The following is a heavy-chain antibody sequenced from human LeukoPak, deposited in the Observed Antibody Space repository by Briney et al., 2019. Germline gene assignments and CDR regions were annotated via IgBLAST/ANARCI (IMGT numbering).Heavy chain of an antibody. CDR1: GFTFSSYG. J-gene: IGHJ4*02. Sequence: GGSLRLSCAASGFTFSSYGMHWVRQAPGKGLEWVAVIWYDGSNKYYADSVKGRFTISRGNSKNTLYLQMNSLRAEDTAVYYCAKTLHYNWNDLDYWGQGTLVTVSS. CDR2: IWYDGSNK. D-gene: IGHD1-20*01. CDR3: AKTLHYNWNDLDY. V-gene: IGHV3-33*06.